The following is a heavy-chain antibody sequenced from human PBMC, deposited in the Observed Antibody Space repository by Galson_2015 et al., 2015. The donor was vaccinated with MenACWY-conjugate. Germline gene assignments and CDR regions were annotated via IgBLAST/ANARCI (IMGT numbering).Heavy chain of an antibody. Sequence: SLRLSCAASGFTFSNFWMSWVRQAPGKELEWVASIKQDGSEKYLVDSVKGRFTISRDNDENSLFLQMNSLRAEDTAVHYCARERWVRGVFFDQWGQGTLVTVSS. D-gene: IGHD3-10*01. CDR1: GFTFSNFW. CDR2: IKQDGSEK. V-gene: IGHV3-7*01. J-gene: IGHJ4*02. CDR3: ARERWVRGVFFDQ.